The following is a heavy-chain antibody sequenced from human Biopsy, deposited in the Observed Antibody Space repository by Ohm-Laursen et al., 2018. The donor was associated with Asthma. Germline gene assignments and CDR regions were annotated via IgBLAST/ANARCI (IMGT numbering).Heavy chain of an antibody. CDR1: GFTFSSYA. V-gene: IGHV1-69*13. Sequence: GASVKVSCKPSGFTFSSYAFTWVRQAPGQGLEWLGGITPIYGITDYAQKFQGRLPITADGSTTTAYMELNRLTFEDTAVYFCARLATRYSYGRIYYSYGMDVWGQGTTVTVSS. CDR3: ARLATRYSYGRIYYSYGMDV. J-gene: IGHJ6*02. D-gene: IGHD5-18*01. CDR2: ITPIYGIT.